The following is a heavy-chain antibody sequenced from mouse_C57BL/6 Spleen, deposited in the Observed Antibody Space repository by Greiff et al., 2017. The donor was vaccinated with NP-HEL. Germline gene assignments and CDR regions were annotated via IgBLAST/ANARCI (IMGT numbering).Heavy chain of an antibody. Sequence: QVQLQQSGPELVKPGASVKISCKASGYAFSSSWMNWVKQRPGKGLEWIGRLYPGDGDTNYNGKFKGKATLTADKSSSTAYMPLSSLTSEDSAVYFCARRSRDVGRGHYFDYWGQGTTLTVSS. J-gene: IGHJ2*01. CDR3: ARRSRDVGRGHYFDY. CDR1: GYAFSSSW. CDR2: LYPGDGDT. D-gene: IGHD4-1*01. V-gene: IGHV1-82*01.